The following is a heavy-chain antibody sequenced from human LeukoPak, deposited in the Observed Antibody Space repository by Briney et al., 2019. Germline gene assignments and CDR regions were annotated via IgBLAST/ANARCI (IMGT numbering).Heavy chain of an antibody. Sequence: PSETLSLTCAVYGGSFSGYYWSWIRQPPGKGLEWIGEINHSGSTNYNPSLKSRVTISVDTSKNQFSLKLSSVTAADTAVYYCARNSPYDFWSGYPNWFDPWGQGTLVTVSS. D-gene: IGHD3-3*01. V-gene: IGHV4-34*01. CDR2: INHSGST. CDR3: ARNSPYDFWSGYPNWFDP. CDR1: GGSFSGYY. J-gene: IGHJ5*02.